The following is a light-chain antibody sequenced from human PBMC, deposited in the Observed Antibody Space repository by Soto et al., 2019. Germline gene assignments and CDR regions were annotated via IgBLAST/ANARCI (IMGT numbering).Light chain of an antibody. CDR2: DAS. Sequence: DIQMTQSPSTLSASVVDRVTITCLASQSISSWLAWYQQKPGKAPKLLIYDASSLERGVPSRFSGSGSGTEFTLTISSLQSEDFALYFCQQYEKWPPSITFGQGTRLEIK. CDR1: QSISSW. V-gene: IGKV1-5*01. J-gene: IGKJ5*01. CDR3: QQYEKWPPSIT.